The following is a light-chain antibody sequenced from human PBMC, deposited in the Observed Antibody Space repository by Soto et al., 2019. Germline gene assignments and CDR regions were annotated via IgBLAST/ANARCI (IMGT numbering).Light chain of an antibody. J-gene: IGLJ1*01. CDR1: SSDVGGYNY. V-gene: IGLV2-14*01. CDR3: DSYTSSRAYV. CDR2: EVS. Sequence: ALTQPASVSGSPGQSITISCTGTSSDVGGYNYVSWYQQQAGKAPKLIIHEVSNRPSGVSNRFSGSKSGNTASLTISGLQAEDEADYYCDSYTSSRAYVFGIGTKVTVL.